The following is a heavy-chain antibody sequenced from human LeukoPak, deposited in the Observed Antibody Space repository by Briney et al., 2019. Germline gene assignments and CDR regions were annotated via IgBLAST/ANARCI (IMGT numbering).Heavy chain of an antibody. Sequence: SETLSLTCTVSGGSISRGTYYWGWIRQPPGKGLEWLGSIYYSGSTHHNPSLKSRVTISVDTSKNEFSLKLTSVTAADTAVYYCARHFRGYYYDAFDIWGRGTMVTVSS. V-gene: IGHV4-39*01. J-gene: IGHJ3*02. CDR1: GGSISRGTYY. D-gene: IGHD3-10*01. CDR3: ARHFRGYYYDAFDI. CDR2: IYYSGST.